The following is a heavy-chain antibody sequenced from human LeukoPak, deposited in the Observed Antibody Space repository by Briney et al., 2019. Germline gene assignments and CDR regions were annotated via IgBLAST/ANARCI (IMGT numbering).Heavy chain of an antibody. V-gene: IGHV3-20*04. CDR3: ARGDDSSGPPPLDY. Sequence: PGGSLRLSRAAPGFTFDDYGMSWVRQAPGKGLEWVSGINWNGGSTGYADSVKGRFTISRDNAKNSLYLQMNSLRAEDTALYYCARGDDSSGPPPLDYWGQGTLVTVSS. J-gene: IGHJ4*02. CDR2: INWNGGST. D-gene: IGHD3-22*01. CDR1: GFTFDDYG.